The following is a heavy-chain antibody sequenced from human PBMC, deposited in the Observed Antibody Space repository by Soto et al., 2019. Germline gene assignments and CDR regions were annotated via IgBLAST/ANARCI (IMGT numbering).Heavy chain of an antibody. CDR1: GGSFSGYY. D-gene: IGHD4-17*01. CDR3: ARGVPALTTYKWFDP. Sequence: SETLSLTCAVYGGSFSGYYWTWIRQSPGKGLEWIGEINHSGSTNYNPSLKSRVTISLDPSKNQFSLNLSSVTAADTAVYYCARGVPALTTYKWFDPWGQGTLVTVSS. J-gene: IGHJ5*02. V-gene: IGHV4-34*01. CDR2: INHSGST.